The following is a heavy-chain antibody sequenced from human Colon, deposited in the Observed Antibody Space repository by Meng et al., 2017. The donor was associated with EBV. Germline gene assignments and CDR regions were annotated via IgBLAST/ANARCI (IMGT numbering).Heavy chain of an antibody. CDR3: ARGPSRWLQFSFDY. CDR2: IYYSVIT. CDR1: GCSIGGGGSY. Sequence: PQYSGPGPLKPSQTLSLTCTVSGCSIGGGGSYWSWIRQHPGKGLEWIGYIYYSVITYYNPSLKSRVTISIDTSKNQFSLKLSSVTASDTAVYYCARGPSRWLQFSFDYWGQGTLVTVSS. V-gene: IGHV4-31*03. J-gene: IGHJ4*02. D-gene: IGHD5-24*01.